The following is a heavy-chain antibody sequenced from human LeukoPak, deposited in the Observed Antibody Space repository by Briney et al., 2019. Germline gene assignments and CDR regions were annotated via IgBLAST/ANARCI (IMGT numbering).Heavy chain of an antibody. CDR2: ISGSGGST. CDR1: GFTFSNYA. V-gene: IGHV3-23*01. Sequence: GGSLRLSCAASGFTFSNYAMSWVRQAPGKGLEWVSAISGSGGSTYYADSVKGRFTISRDNTKNTLYLQMNSLRADDTAVYYCAKAPGTRHYYYMDVWGKGTTVTVSS. J-gene: IGHJ6*03. CDR3: AKAPGTRHYYYMDV. D-gene: IGHD1-1*01.